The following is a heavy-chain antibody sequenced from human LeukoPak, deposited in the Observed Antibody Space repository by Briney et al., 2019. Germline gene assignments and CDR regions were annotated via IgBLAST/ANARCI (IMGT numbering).Heavy chain of an antibody. CDR2: INPNSGGT. CDR3: ARGWELLGYFDY. V-gene: IGHV1-2*02. D-gene: IGHD1-26*01. J-gene: IGHJ4*02. CDR1: GYIFTGYY. Sequence: ASVKVSCKASGYIFTGYYMHWVRQAPGQGLEWMGWINPNSGGTNYAQRFQGRVTMTRDTSISTAYMELSSLRSDDTAVYYCARGWELLGYFDYWGQGTLVTVSS.